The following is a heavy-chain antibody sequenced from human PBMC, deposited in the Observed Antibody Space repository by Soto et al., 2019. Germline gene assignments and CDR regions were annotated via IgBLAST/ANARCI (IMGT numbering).Heavy chain of an antibody. J-gene: IGHJ4*02. D-gene: IGHD1-26*01. CDR2: IYYSGST. V-gene: IGHV4-59*01. Sequence: SETLSLTCTVSGGSIRSYYWSWIRQPPGKGLEWIGYIYYSGSTIYNPSLKSRVTMSVDTSKNQFSLKLNSVTAADTAVYYCARDRSGSYSDYWGQGTLVTVSS. CDR3: ARDRSGSYSDY. CDR1: GGSIRSYY.